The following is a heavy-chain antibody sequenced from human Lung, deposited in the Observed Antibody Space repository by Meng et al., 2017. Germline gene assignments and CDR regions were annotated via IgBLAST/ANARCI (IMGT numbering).Heavy chain of an antibody. CDR2: INPKSGDT. J-gene: IGHJ4*02. D-gene: IGHD6-25*01. V-gene: IGHV1-2*06. CDR3: ARDEDISAAGKLFGDY. Sequence: VERVEAGVEVRKPGASVKGSWNPSGYNFPDYYIHWVRRAPGQGLEWMGRINPKSGDTHYAQKFQARVTMTGDTSISTAYMELSGLRSDDTAMYYCARDEDISAAGKLFGDYWGQGTLVTVSS. CDR1: GYNFPDYY.